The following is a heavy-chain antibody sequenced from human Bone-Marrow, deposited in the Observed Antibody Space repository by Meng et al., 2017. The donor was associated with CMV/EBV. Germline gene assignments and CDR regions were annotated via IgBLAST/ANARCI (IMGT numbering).Heavy chain of an antibody. J-gene: IGHJ3*02. CDR1: GSTFSSYE. D-gene: IGHD2-2*01. V-gene: IGHV3-48*03. CDR3: ARAGVPAVIDAFDI. Sequence: GESLKIPCSAPGSTFSSYEMNWVRQAPGKGLEWVSYISSSGSTIYYADSVKGRFTISRDNAKNSLYLQMNSLRAEDTAVYYCARAGVPAVIDAFDIWGQGTMVTVSS. CDR2: ISSSGSTI.